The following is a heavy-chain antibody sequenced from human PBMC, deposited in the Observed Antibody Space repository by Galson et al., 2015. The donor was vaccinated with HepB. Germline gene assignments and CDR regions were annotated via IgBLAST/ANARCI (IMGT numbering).Heavy chain of an antibody. V-gene: IGHV3-30*02. D-gene: IGHD5-18*01. J-gene: IGHJ4*02. CDR3: AKVFRYSYDSFDY. CDR2: IHSDGSIQ. Sequence: SLRLSCAASGFTFSRFAMHWVRQAPGKGLEWVAFIHSDGSIQYYADSVKGRFSISRDNSKNTLYLQMNSLRTEDTAVFYCAKVFRYSYDSFDYWGQGTLVTVSS. CDR1: GFTFSRFA.